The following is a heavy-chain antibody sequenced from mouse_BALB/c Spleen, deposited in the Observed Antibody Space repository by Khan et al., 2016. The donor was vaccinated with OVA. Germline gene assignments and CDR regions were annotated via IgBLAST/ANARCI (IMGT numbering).Heavy chain of an antibody. D-gene: IGHD2-2*01. CDR1: GFTFSGFG. J-gene: IGHJ2*01. Sequence: EVELVESGGGLVQPGGSRKLSCAASGFTFSGFGMHWVRQAPEKGLEWVAFIGSDSNTIYYADTVKGRFTISRDNSKKTLFLQMTSLRSEDTAMYFCARTGYYYFDYWGQGTTLTVSS. CDR2: IGSDSNTI. CDR3: ARTGYYYFDY. V-gene: IGHV5-17*02.